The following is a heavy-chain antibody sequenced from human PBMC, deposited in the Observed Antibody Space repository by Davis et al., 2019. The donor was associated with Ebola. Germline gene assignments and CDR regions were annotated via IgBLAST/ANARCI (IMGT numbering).Heavy chain of an antibody. J-gene: IGHJ4*02. Sequence: GESLKISCAASGFTFNQYAMTWVRQAPGKGLEWVANIYRDGSETYYVDSVKGRFTISRDNTNNSLYLQMNSLRAEDTAVYYCARGVAVSGFYFDYWGQGTMVTVSS. CDR2: IYRDGSET. V-gene: IGHV3-7*03. CDR1: GFTFNQYA. D-gene: IGHD6-19*01. CDR3: ARGVAVSGFYFDY.